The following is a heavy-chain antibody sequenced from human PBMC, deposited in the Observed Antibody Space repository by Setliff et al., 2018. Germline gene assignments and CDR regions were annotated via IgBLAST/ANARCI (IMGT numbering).Heavy chain of an antibody. Sequence: GASVKVSCKASGYTFTSYYIHWVRQAPGQGLEWLGLINPSGGYTNYAQKFQDRITLTRDTPTNTLYMELGSLRSEDTAVYFCARAHCIGGYCYYGYFQYWGQGTLVTVSS. V-gene: IGHV1-46*01. CDR3: ARAHCIGGYCYYGYFQY. J-gene: IGHJ1*01. CDR1: GYTFTSYY. D-gene: IGHD2-21*02. CDR2: INPSGGYT.